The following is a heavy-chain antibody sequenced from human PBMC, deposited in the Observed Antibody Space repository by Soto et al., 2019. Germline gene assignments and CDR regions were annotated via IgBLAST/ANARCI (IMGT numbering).Heavy chain of an antibody. CDR3: ARGGTASHDYSNNNWFDP. CDR1: VFTFSSYA. J-gene: IGHJ5*02. Sequence: GGSLRLSCAASVFTFSSYAMHWVRQAPGKGLEWVAVISYDGSNKYYADSVKGRFTISRDNSKNTLYLQMNSLRAEDTAVYYCARGGTASHDYSNNNWFDPWGQGTLVTVSS. CDR2: ISYDGSNK. V-gene: IGHV3-30-3*01. D-gene: IGHD4-4*01.